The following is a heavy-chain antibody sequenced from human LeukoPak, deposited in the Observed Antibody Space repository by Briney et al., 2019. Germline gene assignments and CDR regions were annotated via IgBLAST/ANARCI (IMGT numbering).Heavy chain of an antibody. CDR1: GFTFSSYA. D-gene: IGHD1-26*01. J-gene: IGHJ4*02. Sequence: GGSLRLSCAACGFTFSSYAMRWVRQAGRKGVEWVLAISGSGGSTYYADSVKGRFTISRDNSKTTLYLQINSLRAEDTAVYYCAKVIGRPYSGSYYFYYWGQGTLVTVSS. CDR2: ISGSGGST. V-gene: IGHV3-23*01. CDR3: AKVIGRPYSGSYYFYY.